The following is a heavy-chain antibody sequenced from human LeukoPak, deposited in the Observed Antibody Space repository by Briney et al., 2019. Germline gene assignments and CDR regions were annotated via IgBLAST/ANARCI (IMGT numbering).Heavy chain of an antibody. CDR3: AGNYGPYYFDY. CDR1: GFTFSSFA. D-gene: IGHD3-10*01. Sequence: GGSLRLSCSASGFTFSSFAFHWVRQAPGKGLEYVSTISSNGVSTYYADSVKGRFTISRDNSKNTLYLQMNSLRAEDTAVYYCAGNYGPYYFDYWGQGTLVTVSS. V-gene: IGHV3-64*04. CDR2: ISSNGVST. J-gene: IGHJ4*02.